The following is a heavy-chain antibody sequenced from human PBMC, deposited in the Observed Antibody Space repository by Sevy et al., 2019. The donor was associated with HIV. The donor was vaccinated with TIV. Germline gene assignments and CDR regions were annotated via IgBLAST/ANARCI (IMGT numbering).Heavy chain of an antibody. V-gene: IGHV3-30*04. CDR1: GFTFSNYA. Sequence: GESLKISCAASGFTFSNYAMYWVRQAPGKGLEWVALISYNGRSKDYSDSVKGRFTISRDSSNNNLYLQMNSLRAEDTAVYYCARGSGWRTEYYFDYWGQGILVNVSS. CDR2: ISYNGRSK. D-gene: IGHD6-19*01. J-gene: IGHJ4*02. CDR3: ARGSGWRTEYYFDY.